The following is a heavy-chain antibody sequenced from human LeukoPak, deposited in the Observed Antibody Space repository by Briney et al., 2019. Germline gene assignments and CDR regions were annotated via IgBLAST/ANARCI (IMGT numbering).Heavy chain of an antibody. D-gene: IGHD3-22*01. CDR2: INPSGGST. CDR1: GYTFTSYY. CDR3: ARDSFLRTYDSSGYYYPFDY. V-gene: IGHV1-46*01. Sequence: ASVKVSCKASGYTFTSYYMHWVPQASGQGLEWMGIINPSGGSTSYAQKFQGRVTMTRDMSTSTVYMELSSLRSEDTAVYYCARDSFLRTYDSSGYYYPFDYWGQGTLVTVSS. J-gene: IGHJ4*02.